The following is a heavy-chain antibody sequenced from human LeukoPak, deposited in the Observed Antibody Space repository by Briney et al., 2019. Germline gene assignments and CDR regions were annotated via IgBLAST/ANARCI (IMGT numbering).Heavy chain of an antibody. Sequence: GGSLRLSCAASGFTFDDYAMHWVRQAPGKGLEWVSGISWNSGSIGDADSVKGRFTISRDSAKNSLYLQMNSLRAEDTALYYCAKDLNEYSSSYAFDIWGQGTMVTVSS. V-gene: IGHV3-9*01. CDR2: ISWNSGSI. CDR3: AKDLNEYSSSYAFDI. D-gene: IGHD6-6*01. J-gene: IGHJ3*02. CDR1: GFTFDDYA.